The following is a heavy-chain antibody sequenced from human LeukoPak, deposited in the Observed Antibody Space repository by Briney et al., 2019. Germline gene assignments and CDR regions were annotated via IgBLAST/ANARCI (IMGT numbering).Heavy chain of an antibody. Sequence: ASVKVSCKASGYTFTGHYMNWVRQAPGQGLEWMGWINPNSGGTNYAQKFQGRVTMTRDTSISTAYMELSSLRSDDTAVYYCARVEYHYDCSGYYDYWGQGTLVTVSS. D-gene: IGHD3-22*01. J-gene: IGHJ4*02. CDR2: INPNSGGT. CDR1: GYTFTGHY. V-gene: IGHV1-2*02. CDR3: ARVEYHYDCSGYYDY.